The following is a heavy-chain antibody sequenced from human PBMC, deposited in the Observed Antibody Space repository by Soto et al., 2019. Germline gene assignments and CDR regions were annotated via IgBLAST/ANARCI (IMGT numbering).Heavy chain of an antibody. J-gene: IGHJ2*01. CDR3: ARVSHRSTSYHSGSYYAARGWYFDL. V-gene: IGHV1-2*04. D-gene: IGHD1-26*01. Sequence: QVQLVQSGAEVKKPGASVKVSCKASGYTFTGYYMHWVRQAPGQGLEWMGWINPNSGGTNYAQKFQGWVTMTRDTSISTAYMELSRLRSDDTAVYYCARVSHRSTSYHSGSYYAARGWYFDLWGRGTLVTVSS. CDR1: GYTFTGYY. CDR2: INPNSGGT.